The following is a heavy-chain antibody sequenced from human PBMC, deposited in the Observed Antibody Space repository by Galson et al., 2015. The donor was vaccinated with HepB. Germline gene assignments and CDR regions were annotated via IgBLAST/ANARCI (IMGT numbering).Heavy chain of an antibody. D-gene: IGHD6-13*01. J-gene: IGHJ4*02. V-gene: IGHV4-59*01. CDR3: ARARGSSDPRPFDY. CDR2: IYYSGST. Sequence: SESLSLTCTVYGGSISSYYWSWIRQPRGKGLEWHGYIYYSGSTNYNPSLKSRVTISVDTSKNQFSMKRSSVTAADPAVYYCARARGSSDPRPFDYWGQGTLVTVSS. CDR1: GGSISSYY.